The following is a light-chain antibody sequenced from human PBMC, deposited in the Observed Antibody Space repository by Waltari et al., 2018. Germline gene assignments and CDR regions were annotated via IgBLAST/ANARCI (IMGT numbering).Light chain of an antibody. V-gene: IGKV3-20*01. CDR3: QQYGSLPAT. Sequence: EIVLTQSPGTLSLSPRERASLSCRASQNVNYNFLVWYHQTPGQAPRLLIHGASSRATGIPDRFSGSGSGTDFTLTISRLDPEDFGVYYCQQYGSLPATFGGGTKVEIK. CDR2: GAS. CDR1: QNVNYNF. J-gene: IGKJ4*01.